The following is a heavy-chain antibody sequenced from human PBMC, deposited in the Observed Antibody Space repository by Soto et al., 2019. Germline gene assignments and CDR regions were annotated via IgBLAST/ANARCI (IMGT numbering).Heavy chain of an antibody. CDR1: GGSFSGYY. CDR3: ARGGYCSGGSCYPTYYFDY. Sequence: QVQLQQWGAGLLKPSETLSLTCAVYGGSFSGYYWSWIRQPPGKGLEWIGEINHSGSTNYNPSLKSRFTISVDTSKNQFSLKLSSVTAADTAVYYCARGGYCSGGSCYPTYYFDYWGQGTLVTVSS. J-gene: IGHJ4*02. V-gene: IGHV4-34*01. D-gene: IGHD2-15*01. CDR2: INHSGST.